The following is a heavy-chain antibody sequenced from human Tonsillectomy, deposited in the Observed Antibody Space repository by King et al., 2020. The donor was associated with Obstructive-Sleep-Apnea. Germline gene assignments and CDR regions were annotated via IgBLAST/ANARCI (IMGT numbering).Heavy chain of an antibody. CDR2: IISEAYGGAT. CDR1: GFTFGEYA. V-gene: IGHV3-49*03. J-gene: IGHJ6*02. CDR3: TRDEGDYYYGMDV. Sequence: QLVQSGGGLVQTGRSLRLSCTASGFTFGEYAMSWFRQAPGKGLEGVGFIISEAYGGATDYAASVKGRFIISRDDSKRIAYLQMKSLKTEDTAVYYCTRDEGDYYYGMDVWGQGTTVTVSS.